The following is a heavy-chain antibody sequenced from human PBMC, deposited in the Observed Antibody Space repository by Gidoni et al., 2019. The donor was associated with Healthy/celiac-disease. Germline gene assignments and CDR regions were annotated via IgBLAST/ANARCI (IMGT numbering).Heavy chain of an antibody. CDR2: IWYDGSNK. V-gene: IGHV3-33*01. CDR1: GFTFSSYG. J-gene: IGHJ6*02. D-gene: IGHD2-8*01. CDR3: ARERTSLRRGLLYGMDV. Sequence: QVQLVESGGGVVQPGSSLRLSCAASGFTFSSYGMHWVRQAPGKGLEWVAVIWYDGSNKYYADSVKGRFTISRDNSKNTLYLQMNSLRAEDTAVYYCARERTSLRRGLLYGMDVWGQGTTVTVSS.